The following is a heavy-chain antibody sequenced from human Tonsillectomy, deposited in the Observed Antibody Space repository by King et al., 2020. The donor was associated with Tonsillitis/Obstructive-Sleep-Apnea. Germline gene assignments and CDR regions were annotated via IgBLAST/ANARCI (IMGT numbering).Heavy chain of an antibody. CDR2: IYYSGST. D-gene: IGHD1-1*01. V-gene: IGHV4-39*01. CDR1: GDSIIRSRYY. CDR3: ARFKDPNDYYRDV. Sequence: QLQASGPGLVPPSEPLSLTCPVSGDSIIRSRYYWGWIRQPPGKGLECIGRIYYSGSTYYNPSLQSRVTISVDMSRNQFSLKLRSVTAADTAVYYCARFKDPNDYYRDVGGKGTTVTVSS. J-gene: IGHJ6*03.